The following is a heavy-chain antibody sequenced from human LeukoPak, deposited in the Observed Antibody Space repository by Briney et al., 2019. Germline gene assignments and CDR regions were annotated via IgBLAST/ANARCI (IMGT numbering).Heavy chain of an antibody. CDR2: INNSGST. J-gene: IGHJ4*02. CDR3: ARGVPRGDSLYY. D-gene: IGHD4-17*01. V-gene: IGHV4-34*01. Sequence: PSETLSFTCAVYGGSFSGYYWSWIRQPPGKGLECIGEINNSGSTNYNPSLKSRVTISVDTSKNQFSLKLSSVTAADTAVYFCARGVPRGDSLYYWGQGTLVTVSS. CDR1: GGSFSGYY.